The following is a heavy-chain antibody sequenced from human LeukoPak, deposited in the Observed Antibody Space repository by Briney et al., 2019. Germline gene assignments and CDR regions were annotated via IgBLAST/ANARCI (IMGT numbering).Heavy chain of an antibody. D-gene: IGHD2-2*01. J-gene: IGHJ5*02. CDR1: GLIFSSHA. V-gene: IGHV3-23*01. Sequence: PGGSLRLSCAASGLIFSSHAMSWVRQAPGKGQEWVSSISGSGGSTYYADSVTGRFTISRDNSKNTLYLQMNSLRAEDTALYFCAKDVPFCTSTDCYRWFDPWGQGTLVTVSS. CDR2: ISGSGGST. CDR3: AKDVPFCTSTDCYRWFDP.